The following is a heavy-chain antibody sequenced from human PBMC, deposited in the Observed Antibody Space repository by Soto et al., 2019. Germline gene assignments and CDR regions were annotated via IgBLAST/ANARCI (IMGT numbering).Heavy chain of an antibody. J-gene: IGHJ4*02. D-gene: IGHD4-4*01. Sequence: SVKVSCKASGGTFSSYTISWVRQAPGQGLEWMGRIIPILGIANYAQKFQGRVTITAGKSTSTAYMELSSLRSEDTAVYYCARDNDYSNYSGARELHYWGQGTLVTVSS. CDR3: ARDNDYSNYSGARELHY. CDR1: GGTFSSYT. V-gene: IGHV1-69*04. CDR2: IIPILGIA.